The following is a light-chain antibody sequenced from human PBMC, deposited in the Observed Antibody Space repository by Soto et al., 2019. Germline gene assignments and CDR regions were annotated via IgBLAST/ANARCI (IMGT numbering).Light chain of an antibody. CDR2: DVT. CDR3: SSYTTSSTRV. Sequence: QSALTQPRSVSGSPGQSVTISCTGTSRDVGGYDYVSWYQQHPGKAPKLMIYDVTQRPSGVPDRFSGSKSGNTASLTISGLQAEDEADYYCSSYTTSSTRVFGTGTKLTVL. CDR1: SRDVGGYDY. J-gene: IGLJ1*01. V-gene: IGLV2-11*01.